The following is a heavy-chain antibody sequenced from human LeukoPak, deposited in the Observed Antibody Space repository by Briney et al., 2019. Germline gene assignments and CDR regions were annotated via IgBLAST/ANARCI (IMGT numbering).Heavy chain of an antibody. CDR1: GFTFSSYA. D-gene: IGHD3-10*01. V-gene: IGHV3-23*01. Sequence: GGSLRLSCAASGFTFSSYAMSWVRQAPGKGLEWVSAISSSGGSTYYADSVKGRFTISRDDSQNTAYLQMNSLKSEDTAVYYCTGQIKGEFYEEPQNWGQGTLVTVSS. J-gene: IGHJ4*02. CDR2: ISSSGGST. CDR3: TGQIKGEFYEEPQN.